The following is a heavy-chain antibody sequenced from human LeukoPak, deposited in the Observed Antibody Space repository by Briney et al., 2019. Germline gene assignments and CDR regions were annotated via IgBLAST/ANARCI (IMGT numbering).Heavy chain of an antibody. CDR2: IYYSGST. CDR1: GGSISSYY. D-gene: IGHD3-10*01. Sequence: PSETLSLTCTVSGGSISSYYWSWIRQPPGKGLEWIGYIYYSGSTNYNPSLKSRVTISVDTSKNQFSLKLSSVTAADTAVYYCASYGSGSYVVDGAFDIWGQGTMVTVSS. V-gene: IGHV4-59*01. CDR3: ASYGSGSYVVDGAFDI. J-gene: IGHJ3*02.